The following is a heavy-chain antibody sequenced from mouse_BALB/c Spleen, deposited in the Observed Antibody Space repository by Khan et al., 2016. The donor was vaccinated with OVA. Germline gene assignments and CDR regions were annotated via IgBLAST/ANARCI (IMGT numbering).Heavy chain of an antibody. J-gene: IGHJ2*01. Sequence: QLEESGPGLVKPSQSLSLTCTVTGYSITSGYAWNWIRQFPGNKLEWMGYISYSGVTSYNPSLTSRISITRDTSKNQFFLQLNSLTTEDTATYYCARGNYYGYYFDYWGQGTTLTVSS. CDR1: GYSITSGYA. V-gene: IGHV3-2*02. CDR2: ISYSGVT. CDR3: ARGNYYGYYFDY. D-gene: IGHD1-1*01.